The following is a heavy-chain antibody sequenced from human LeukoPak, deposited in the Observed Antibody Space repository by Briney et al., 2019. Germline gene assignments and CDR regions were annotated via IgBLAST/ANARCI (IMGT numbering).Heavy chain of an antibody. V-gene: IGHV3-23*01. CDR1: GFTFSSYA. Sequence: GGSLRLSCAASGFTFSSYAMSWVRQAPGKGLEWVSGSGSGGSTHYADSVKGRFTISRDNSKNTLYLQMSSLRPEDTALYYCVKDKHRDGYTYGVYDSWGQGTLITVSS. J-gene: IGHJ5*01. CDR3: VKDKHRDGYTYGVYDS. CDR2: SGSGGST. D-gene: IGHD5-12*01.